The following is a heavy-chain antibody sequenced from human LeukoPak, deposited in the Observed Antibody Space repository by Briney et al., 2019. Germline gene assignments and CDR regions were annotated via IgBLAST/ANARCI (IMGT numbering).Heavy chain of an antibody. CDR3: ARDPCGNPCFYFDL. CDR1: GYSFSSFG. J-gene: IGHJ4*02. D-gene: IGHD1-1*01. Sequence: ASVKVSCKASGYSFSSFGISWVRQAPGQGLEWMGWISVYNGNIKHGQKFQGRVTMTTDASTNTAYMELTSLRFDDTAAYYCARDPCGNPCFYFDLWGQGALVTVTA. V-gene: IGHV1-18*01. CDR2: ISVYNGNI.